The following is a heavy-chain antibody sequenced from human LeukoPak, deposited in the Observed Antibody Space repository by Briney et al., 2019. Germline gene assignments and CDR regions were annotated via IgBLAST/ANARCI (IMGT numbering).Heavy chain of an antibody. D-gene: IGHD2-2*01. CDR1: GFTFSSYA. CDR3: AKDHIVVVPAAIWGADYYYYYGMDV. Sequence: GGSLRLSCAASGFTFSSYAMHWVRQAPGKGLEWVAVISYDGSNKYYADSVKGRFTISRDNSKNTLYLQMNSLRAEDTAVYYCAKDHIVVVPAAIWGADYYYYYGMDVWGQGTTVTVSS. V-gene: IGHV3-30-3*01. CDR2: ISYDGSNK. J-gene: IGHJ6*02.